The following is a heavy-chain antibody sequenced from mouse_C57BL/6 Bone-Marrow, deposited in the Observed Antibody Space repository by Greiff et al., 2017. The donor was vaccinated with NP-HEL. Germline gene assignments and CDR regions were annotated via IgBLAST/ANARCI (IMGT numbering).Heavy chain of an antibody. CDR1: GYAFSSSW. V-gene: IGHV1-55*01. J-gene: IGHJ2*01. CDR3: ARSELRY. Sequence: QVQLQQTGPELVKPGASVKISCKASGYAFSSSWMNWVKQRPGQGLEWIGDIYPGSGSTNYNEKFKSKATLTVDTSSSTAYMQLSSLTSEDSAVYYCARSELRYWGQGTTLTVSS. CDR2: IYPGSGST. D-gene: IGHD1-1*01.